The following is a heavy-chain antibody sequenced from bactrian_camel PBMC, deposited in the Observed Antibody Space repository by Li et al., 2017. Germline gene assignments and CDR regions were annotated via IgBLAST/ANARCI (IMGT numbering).Heavy chain of an antibody. J-gene: IGHJ4*01. Sequence: HVQLVESGGGSVQAGGSLRLSYAASRLTYSTCRMGWHRQAPGKERELVSTIISDGTTYYADSAKGRFAISRISKDGARQTVYLQMDRLTPDDTGMYYCAANSLPYCGALRRADFASWGQGTQVTVS. CDR1: RLTYSTCR. V-gene: IGHV3S55*01. D-gene: IGHD8*01. CDR3: AANSLPYCGALRRADFAS. CDR2: IISDGTT.